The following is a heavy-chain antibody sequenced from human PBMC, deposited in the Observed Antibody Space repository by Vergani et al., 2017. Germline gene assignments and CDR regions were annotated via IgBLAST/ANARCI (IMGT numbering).Heavy chain of an antibody. Sequence: QVQLQESGPGLVKPSQTLSLTCTVSGGSISSGGYYWSWIRQPPGKGLEWIGEINHSGSTNYNPSLKSRVTISVDTSKNQFSLKLSSVTAADTAVYYCARGFGSGWYECLDYWGQGTLVTVSS. CDR2: INHSGST. V-gene: IGHV4-31*03. CDR1: GGSISSGGYY. D-gene: IGHD6-19*01. CDR3: ARGFGSGWYECLDY. J-gene: IGHJ4*02.